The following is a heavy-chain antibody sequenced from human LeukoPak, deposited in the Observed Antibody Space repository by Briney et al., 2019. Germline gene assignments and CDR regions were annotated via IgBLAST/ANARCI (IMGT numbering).Heavy chain of an antibody. CDR1: GGTLSSYA. V-gene: IGHV1-69*05. CDR2: IIPIFGTA. CDR3: ARLRSIGASGHDASDI. Sequence: SVKVSCKASGGTLSSYAISWVRQAPGQGLEWMGGIIPIFGTANYAQKFQGRVTFTTDESTSTAYMELSSLRSDDTAVYYCARLRSIGASGHDASDIWGQGTMVTVSS. D-gene: IGHD3-3*01. J-gene: IGHJ3*02.